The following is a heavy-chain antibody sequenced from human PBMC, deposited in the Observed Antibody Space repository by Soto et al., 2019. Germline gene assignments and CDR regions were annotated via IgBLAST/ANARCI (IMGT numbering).Heavy chain of an antibody. V-gene: IGHV4-4*02. Sequence: PSETLSLTCAVSGGSISSSNCWSWVRQPPGKGLEWIGEIYHSGSTNYNPSLKSRVTISVDKSKNQFSLKLSSVTAADTAVYYCARAAAGGYSAYEVFDYWGQGTLVTVSS. CDR1: GGSISSSNC. CDR2: IYHSGST. J-gene: IGHJ4*02. D-gene: IGHD5-12*01. CDR3: ARAAAGGYSAYEVFDY.